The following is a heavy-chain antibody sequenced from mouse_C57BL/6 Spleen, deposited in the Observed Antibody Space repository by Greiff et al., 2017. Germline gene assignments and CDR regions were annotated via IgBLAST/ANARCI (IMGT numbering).Heavy chain of an antibody. CDR1: GYTFTSSW. D-gene: IGHD4-1*01. CDR3: ATNWDFDN. J-gene: IGHJ2*01. V-gene: IGHV1-52*01. CDR2: IDPSDSET. Sequence: QVQLKQPGAELVRPGSSVQLSCKASGYTFTSSWMHWVKQRPIQGLEWIGNIDPSDSETHYNQKFKDKATLTVDKSSSTAYMQLSSLTSEDSAVYYCATNWDFDNWGQGNTLPV.